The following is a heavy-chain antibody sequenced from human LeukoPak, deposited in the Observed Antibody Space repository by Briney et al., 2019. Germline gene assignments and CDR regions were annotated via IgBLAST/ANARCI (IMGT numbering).Heavy chain of an antibody. CDR2: INPTGCRT. CDR3: ALDRVIVAGTATYYFDH. J-gene: IGHJ4*02. Sequence: ASVKVSCKASGYTFTPYFIQGVRQAPGQELEWMGIINPTGCRTTYAQKFECRVTVTRDMSTSTVYMALRNLTSEDTAVYYCALDRVIVAGTATYYFDHWGQGTLVTVSS. CDR1: GYTFTPYF. V-gene: IGHV1-46*01. D-gene: IGHD1-14*01.